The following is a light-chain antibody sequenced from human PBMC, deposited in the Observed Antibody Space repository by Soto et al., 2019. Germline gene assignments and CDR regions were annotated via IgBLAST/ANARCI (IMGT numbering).Light chain of an antibody. Sequence: QSALTQPPSVSASPGQSVTISCTGTSSDVGSYNRVSWYQQPPGTAPKFMIYDVSNRPSGVSNRFSGSKSGNTASLTISGLQAEDEADYYCSSYTTSNTRQTVFGTGTKVTVL. CDR3: SSYTTSNTRQTV. CDR2: DVS. V-gene: IGLV2-18*02. J-gene: IGLJ1*01. CDR1: SSDVGSYNR.